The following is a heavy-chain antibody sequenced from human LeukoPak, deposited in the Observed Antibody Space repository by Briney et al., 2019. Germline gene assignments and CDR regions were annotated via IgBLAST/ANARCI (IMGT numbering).Heavy chain of an antibody. J-gene: IGHJ4*02. CDR3: ARAGPSSSWHQFDY. V-gene: IGHV3-48*01. CDR1: GFTFSTYS. Sequence: GGSLRLSCAASGFTFSTYSMNWVRQAPGKGLEWVSYISSRSRTIYYADSVKGRFTISRDNAKNSLNLQMNSLRAEDTAVYYCARAGPSSSWHQFDYWGQGTLVTVSS. CDR2: ISSRSRTI. D-gene: IGHD6-13*01.